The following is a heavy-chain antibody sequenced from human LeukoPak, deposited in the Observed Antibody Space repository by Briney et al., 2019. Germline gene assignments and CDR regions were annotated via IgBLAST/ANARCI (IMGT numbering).Heavy chain of an antibody. CDR3: ARDGYSSGWGTYYYYGMDV. V-gene: IGHV3-23*01. Sequence: PGGSLRLSCAASGFTFSSYAMSWARQAPGKGLEWVSAIRGSGGSTYYADSVKGRFTFSRDNSKNTLYLQMNSLRAEDTAVYYCARDGYSSGWGTYYYYGMDVWGQGTTVTVSS. D-gene: IGHD6-19*01. CDR2: IRGSGGST. J-gene: IGHJ6*02. CDR1: GFTFSSYA.